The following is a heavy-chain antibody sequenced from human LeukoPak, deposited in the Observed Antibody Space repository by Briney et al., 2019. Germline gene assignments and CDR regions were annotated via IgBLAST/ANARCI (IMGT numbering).Heavy chain of an antibody. CDR1: GGTFSIYA. Sequence: SVKVSCKASGGTFSIYAINWVRQAPGQGLEWMGSTIPMFGTANYAQKFQGRVTITTDESTRTAYMELSSLRSEDTAIYYCARDRTDGNRSGYSDVFDIWGQGTMVSVSS. CDR3: ARDRTDGNRSGYSDVFDI. CDR2: TIPMFGTA. J-gene: IGHJ3*02. D-gene: IGHD3-22*01. V-gene: IGHV1-69*05.